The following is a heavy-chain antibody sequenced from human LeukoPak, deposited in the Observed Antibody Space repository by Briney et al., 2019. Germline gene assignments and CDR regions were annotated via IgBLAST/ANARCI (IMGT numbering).Heavy chain of an antibody. D-gene: IGHD3-22*01. CDR2: ISGSGGST. Sequence: GGSLRLSCAASGFTFSSYAMSWVRQAPGKGLEWVSAISGSGGSTYYAGSVKGRFTISRDNSKNTLYLQMNSLRAEDTAVYYCAKDDYYDSSGYYYPGPFDYWGQGTLVTVSS. CDR3: AKDDYYDSSGYYYPGPFDY. V-gene: IGHV3-23*01. CDR1: GFTFSSYA. J-gene: IGHJ4*02.